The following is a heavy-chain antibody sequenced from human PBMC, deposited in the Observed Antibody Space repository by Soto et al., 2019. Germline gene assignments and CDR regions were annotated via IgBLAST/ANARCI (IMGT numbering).Heavy chain of an antibody. D-gene: IGHD3-16*01. CDR1: GGSISSYY. CDR3: ANSGGGSGDYYYGMDV. J-gene: IGHJ6*02. Sequence: SETLSLTCTVSGGSISSYYWSWIRQPPGKGLEWIGYIYYSGSTNYNPSHKSRVTISVDTSKNQFSLKPSSVTAADTAVYYCANSGGGSGDYYYGMDVWGQGTTVTVSS. V-gene: IGHV4-59*01. CDR2: IYYSGST.